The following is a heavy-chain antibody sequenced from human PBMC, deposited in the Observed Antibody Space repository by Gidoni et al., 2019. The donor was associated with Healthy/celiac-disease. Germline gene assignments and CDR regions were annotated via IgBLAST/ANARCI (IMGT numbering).Heavy chain of an antibody. J-gene: IGHJ6*02. CDR2: ISSSSTYI. V-gene: IGHV3-21*06. Sequence: EVQLVESGGGLVKPGGSLRLSCAASGFTFISYNMNGVRQAPGEGLEWVSAISSSSTYIYYADSVKGRFFISRDNAKNSLFLHMTSLRAEDRAVYYCARDAGNGNYFYGMDVWGQGTTVTVSS. CDR3: ARDAGNGNYFYGMDV. CDR1: GFTFISYN. D-gene: IGHD2-8*01.